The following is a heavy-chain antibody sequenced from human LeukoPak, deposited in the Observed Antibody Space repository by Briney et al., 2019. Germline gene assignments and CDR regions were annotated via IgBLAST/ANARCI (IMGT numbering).Heavy chain of an antibody. V-gene: IGHV3-7*01. CDR2: IKQDGSEK. D-gene: IGHD4-17*01. CDR1: GFTFSNYW. J-gene: IGHJ4*02. CDR3: ATPGSTVTTWEY. Sequence: GGSLRLSCAASGFTFSNYWMSWVRQAPGKGLEWLANIKQDGSEKYYVDSVKGRFTISRDNTKNSLYLQMNSLRAEDTAVYYCATPGSTVTTWEYWGEGTLLSVSS.